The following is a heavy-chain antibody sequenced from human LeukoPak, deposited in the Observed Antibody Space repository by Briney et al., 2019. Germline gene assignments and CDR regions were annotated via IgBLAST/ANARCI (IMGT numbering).Heavy chain of an antibody. Sequence: SETLSLTCTVSGGSISSYYWSWIRQPPGKGLEWIGYIYYSGSTNYNPSLKSRVTISVDTSKNQFSLKLSSVTAADTAVYYCARHSFSSGWTRALYYFDYWGQGTLVTVSS. J-gene: IGHJ4*02. CDR1: GGSISSYY. CDR2: IYYSGST. V-gene: IGHV4-59*08. D-gene: IGHD6-19*01. CDR3: ARHSFSSGWTRALYYFDY.